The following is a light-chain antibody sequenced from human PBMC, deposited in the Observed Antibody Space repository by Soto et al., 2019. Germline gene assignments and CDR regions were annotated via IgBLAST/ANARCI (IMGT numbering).Light chain of an antibody. CDR3: QKYNSASWT. CDR1: QGICNY. V-gene: IGKV1-27*01. CDR2: AAS. Sequence: DIQMTQSPSSLSASVGDRVTITCRASQGICNYLAWYQQKPGKVPKLLIYAASTLQSGVPSRFSGSGSGTDFTLTISSLQPEDVATYYCQKYNSASWTFGQGTKVDIK. J-gene: IGKJ1*01.